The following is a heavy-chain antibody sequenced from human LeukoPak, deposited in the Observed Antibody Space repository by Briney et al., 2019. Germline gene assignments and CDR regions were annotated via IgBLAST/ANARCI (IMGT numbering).Heavy chain of an antibody. D-gene: IGHD1-20*01. Sequence: GESLTRSCAASGFTFTSYSMNWVRQAPGKGLEWVSSITKSGSDKYYADSVRGRFVVSRDNAKNSLYLQMDSLGAEDTAVYFCARDNWNAAPGALDPWGQGILVTVSS. V-gene: IGHV3-21*01. CDR2: ITKSGSDK. CDR3: ARDNWNAAPGALDP. J-gene: IGHJ5*02. CDR1: GFTFTSYS.